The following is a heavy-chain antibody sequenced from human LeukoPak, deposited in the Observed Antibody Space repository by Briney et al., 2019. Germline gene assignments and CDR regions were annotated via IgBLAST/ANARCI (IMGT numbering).Heavy chain of an antibody. D-gene: IGHD3-3*01. CDR3: AIAITIFGVVINDY. V-gene: IGHV1-18*01. Sequence: GASVKVSCKASGYTFTSYGISWVRQAPGQGLEWMGWISAYNGNTNYAQKFQGRVTITTDESTSTAYMELSSLRSEDTAVYYCAIAITIFGVVINDYWGQGTLVTVPS. CDR2: ISAYNGNT. J-gene: IGHJ4*02. CDR1: GYTFTSYG.